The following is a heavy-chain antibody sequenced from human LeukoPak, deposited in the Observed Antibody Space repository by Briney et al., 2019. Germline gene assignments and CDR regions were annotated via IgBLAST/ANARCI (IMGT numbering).Heavy chain of an antibody. D-gene: IGHD3-10*01. V-gene: IGHV4-34*01. Sequence: SETLSLTCTVSGGSISSYYWSWIRQPPGKGLEWIGEINHSGSTNYNPSLKSRVTISVDTSKNQFSLKLSSVTAADTAVYYCARALPRYYYGSGSYRRWFDPWGQGTLVTVSS. CDR1: GGSISSYY. CDR2: INHSGST. J-gene: IGHJ5*02. CDR3: ARALPRYYYGSGSYRRWFDP.